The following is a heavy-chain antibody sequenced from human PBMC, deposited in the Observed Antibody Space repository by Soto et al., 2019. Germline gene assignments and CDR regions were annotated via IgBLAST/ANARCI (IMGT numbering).Heavy chain of an antibody. J-gene: IGHJ6*02. CDR3: ARGSSSAKGHGYYYYGMDV. CDR1: GGSISSSSHY. V-gene: IGHV4-39*01. Sequence: SETLSLTCTVSGGSISSSSHYWAWIRQPPGKGLEWIGSIYYSGSTYYNPSLKSRVTISVDTSKNQFSLKLSSVTAADMAVYYCARGSSSAKGHGYYYYGMDVWGQGTTVTVSS. D-gene: IGHD6-13*01. CDR2: IYYSGST.